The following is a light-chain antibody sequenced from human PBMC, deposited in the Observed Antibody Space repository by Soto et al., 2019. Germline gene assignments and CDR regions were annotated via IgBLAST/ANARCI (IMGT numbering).Light chain of an antibody. Sequence: EIVLTQSPGTLSLSPGERATLSCRASQSLSSSYLAWYQQKPGQAPRLLMFDASTRATGIPDRFSGSGSGTDFALTISRLEPEDFAVYYSQQYGNSPQTFGPGTTVEIK. CDR1: QSLSSSY. V-gene: IGKV3-20*01. CDR3: QQYGNSPQT. J-gene: IGKJ1*01. CDR2: DAS.